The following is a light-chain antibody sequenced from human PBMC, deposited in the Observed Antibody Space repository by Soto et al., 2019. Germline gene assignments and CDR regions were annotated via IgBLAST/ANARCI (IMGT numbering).Light chain of an antibody. CDR3: KSYAGSNTYV. CDR2: EVV. V-gene: IGLV2-8*01. J-gene: IGLJ1*01. CDR1: KNDIGVYDF. Sequence: QSVLTQPPSVSGAPGQRVTISCTGTKNDIGVYDFVSWYQHHPGKAPRLIIYEVVQRPSGVPDRFSGSKSGNTASLTVSGLQAAEEADYFCKSYAGSNTYVFGSGTKVTVL.